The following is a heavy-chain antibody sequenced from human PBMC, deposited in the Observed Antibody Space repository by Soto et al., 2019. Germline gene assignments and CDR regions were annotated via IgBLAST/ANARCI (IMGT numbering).Heavy chain of an antibody. J-gene: IGHJ2*01. CDR2: INAGNGNT. D-gene: IGHD6-6*01. Sequence: ASVKVSCKASGYTFTSYAMHWVRQAPGQRLEWMGWINAGNGNTKYSQKFQGRVTITRDTSASTAYMELSSLRSEDTAVYYCARDRDSSSVLTGYFDLWGRGTLVTVSS. CDR3: ARDRDSSSVLTGYFDL. CDR1: GYTFTSYA. V-gene: IGHV1-3*01.